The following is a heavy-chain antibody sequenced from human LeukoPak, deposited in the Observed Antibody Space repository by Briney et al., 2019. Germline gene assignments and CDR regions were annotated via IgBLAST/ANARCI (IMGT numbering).Heavy chain of an antibody. D-gene: IGHD5-12*01. V-gene: IGHV4-31*03. CDR1: GGSISSGGYY. J-gene: IGHJ6*04. CDR2: IYYSGST. CDR3: ARGPATKYYYYGMDV. Sequence: SETLSLTCTVSGGSISSGGYYWSWIRQHPGKGLEWIGYIYYSGSTYYNPSLKSRVTISVDTPKNQFSLKLSSVTAADTAVYYCARGPATKYYYYGMDVWGKGTTVTVSS.